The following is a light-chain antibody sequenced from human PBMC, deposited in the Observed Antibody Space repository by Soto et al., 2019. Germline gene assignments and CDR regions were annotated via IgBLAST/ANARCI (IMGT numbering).Light chain of an antibody. CDR2: GHS. CDR1: SSNIGAGYD. V-gene: IGLV1-40*01. Sequence: QSVLTQPPSVSGAPGQRVTISCTGSSSNIGAGYDVHWYWQLPGTAPKLLIDGHSNRPSGVSNRFSGSKSGNTASLTISGLQAEDEADYYCSSFRSGSTLYVFGTGTKVTVL. J-gene: IGLJ1*01. CDR3: SSFRSGSTLYV.